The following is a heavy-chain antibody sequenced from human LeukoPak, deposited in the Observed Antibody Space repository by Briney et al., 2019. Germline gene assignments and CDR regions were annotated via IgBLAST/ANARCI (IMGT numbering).Heavy chain of an antibody. CDR1: GFTFSSYW. CDR2: INTDGSST. D-gene: IGHD2-2*01. CDR3: ARGWGFAVPASGDYYMDV. Sequence: PGGSLRLSCAASGFTFSSYWMHWVRQAPGKGLVWVSRINTDGSSTTYADSVKGRFTISRDNAKNTLYLQMNSLRAEDTAVYYCARGWGFAVPASGDYYMDVWGKGTTVTVSS. J-gene: IGHJ6*03. V-gene: IGHV3-74*01.